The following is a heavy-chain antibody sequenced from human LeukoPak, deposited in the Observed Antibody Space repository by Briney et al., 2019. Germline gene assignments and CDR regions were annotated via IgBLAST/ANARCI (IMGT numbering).Heavy chain of an antibody. Sequence: PSETLSPTCAVSGGSISSSNWWSWVRQPPGKGLEWIGEIYHSGSTNYNPSLKSRVTISVDKSKNQFSLKLSSVTAADTAVYYCARAARLGELSLWYWGQGTLVTVSS. V-gene: IGHV4-4*02. D-gene: IGHD3-16*02. CDR3: ARAARLGELSLWY. CDR2: IYHSGST. CDR1: GGSISSSNW. J-gene: IGHJ4*02.